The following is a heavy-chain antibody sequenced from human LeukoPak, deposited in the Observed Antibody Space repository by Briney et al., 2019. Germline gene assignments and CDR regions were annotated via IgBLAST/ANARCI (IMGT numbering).Heavy chain of an antibody. D-gene: IGHD3-9*01. V-gene: IGHV1-3*01. J-gene: IGHJ4*02. CDR3: ARAFYRYDILTGYYDYYYFDY. CDR1: GYIFTSYA. Sequence: GASVKVSCKASGYIFTSYAMHWVRQAPGQRLEWMGWINAGNGNTKYSQKFQGRVTTTRDTSASTAYMELSSLRSEDTAVYYCARAFYRYDILTGYYDYYYFDYWGQGTLVTVSS. CDR2: INAGNGNT.